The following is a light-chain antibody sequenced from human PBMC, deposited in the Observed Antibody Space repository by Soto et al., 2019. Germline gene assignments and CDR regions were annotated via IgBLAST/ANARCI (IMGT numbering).Light chain of an antibody. CDR1: SSDVGGFNS. CDR3: QSYDSSLSGSV. CDR2: DVN. V-gene: IGLV2-11*01. J-gene: IGLJ2*01. Sequence: QSALTQPRSVSGSPGQSVTISCTGTSSDVGGFNSVSWYQQHPGKAPKLMIYDVNKRPSGVPDRFSGSKSGSTASLTISGLQAEDEADYYCQSYDSSLSGSVFGGGTKVTVL.